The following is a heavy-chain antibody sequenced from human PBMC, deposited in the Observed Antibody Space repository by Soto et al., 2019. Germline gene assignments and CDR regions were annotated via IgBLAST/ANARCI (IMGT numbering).Heavy chain of an antibody. V-gene: IGHV3-74*01. CDR2: VYTDGSRT. Sequence: EVQLVESGGGLVQPGGSLRLSCAASGFTFSSYWMHWVRQAPGKGLVWVSRVYTDGSRTSYADSVKGRFTISRDNAENTLYLQMNSPGAEDTAVYYWARGGGGYYYMDVWGKGTTVTVSS. J-gene: IGHJ6*03. CDR1: GFTFSSYW. CDR3: ARGGGGYYYMDV. D-gene: IGHD3-16*01.